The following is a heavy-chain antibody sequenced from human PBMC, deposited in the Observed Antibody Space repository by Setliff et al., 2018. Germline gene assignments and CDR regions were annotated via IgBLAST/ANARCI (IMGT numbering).Heavy chain of an antibody. J-gene: IGHJ4*02. CDR2: IYYSGST. CDR1: GGSISSSSYY. CDR3: XXXXRHPRAAAGPAMPYFDY. V-gene: IGHV4-39*01. Sequence: PSETLSLTCTVSGGSISSSSYYWGWIRQPPGKGLEWIGSIYYSGSTYYNPSLKSRVTIXXXTSKXXXXXXXXXXXXXXXXXXXXXXXXRHPRAAAGPAMPYFDYWGQGTLVTVSS. D-gene: IGHD6-13*01.